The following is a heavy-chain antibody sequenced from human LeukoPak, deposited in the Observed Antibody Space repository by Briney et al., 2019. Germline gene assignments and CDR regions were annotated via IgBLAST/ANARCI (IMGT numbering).Heavy chain of an antibody. CDR2: ISVSGTTT. CDR3: AKDRGY. V-gene: IGHV3-23*01. CDR1: GFTFSAFH. Sequence: GGSLRLSCATSGFTFSAFHMTWLRQAPGKGLEWVSAISVSGTTTYYEDSVKGRFTISRDNSKNTMCLQMNSLRAEDTAVYYCAKDRGYWGLGTLVTVSS. J-gene: IGHJ4*02.